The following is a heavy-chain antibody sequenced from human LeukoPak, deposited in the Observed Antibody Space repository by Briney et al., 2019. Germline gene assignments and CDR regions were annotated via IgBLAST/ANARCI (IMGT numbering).Heavy chain of an antibody. Sequence: PGGSLRLSCAASGFTFTNYWMSWVRQALGKGLELVANIKQDRSEKYYEDSVKGRFTISRDNAKNSMYLLMNSLRVEDTAVYYCVRDVLYYYGAERLFWFDPWGQGTLVTVSS. J-gene: IGHJ5*02. V-gene: IGHV3-7*01. CDR2: IKQDRSEK. D-gene: IGHD3-10*01. CDR1: GFTFTNYW. CDR3: VRDVLYYYGAERLFWFDP.